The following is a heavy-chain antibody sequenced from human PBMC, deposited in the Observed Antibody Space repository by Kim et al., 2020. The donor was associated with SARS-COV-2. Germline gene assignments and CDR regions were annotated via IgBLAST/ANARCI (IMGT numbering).Heavy chain of an antibody. V-gene: IGHV3-49*03. CDR3: NRVTKDGSGSYYNFGY. Sequence: GGSLRLSCTASGFTFGDYAMSWFRQAPGKGLEWVGFIRSKAYGGTTEYAASVKGRFTISRDDSKSIAYLQMNSLKTEDTAVYYCNRVTKDGSGSYYNFGYWGQGTLVTVSS. CDR2: IRSKAYGGTT. J-gene: IGHJ4*02. CDR1: GFTFGDYA. D-gene: IGHD3-10*01.